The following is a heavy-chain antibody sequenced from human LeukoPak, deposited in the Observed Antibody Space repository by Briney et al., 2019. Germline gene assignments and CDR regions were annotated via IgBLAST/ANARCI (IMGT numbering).Heavy chain of an antibody. CDR1: GCSISSYY. CDR3: ARGPPQAVADLNYFDY. CDR2: IYTSGST. Sequence: SETLSLTCTVSGCSISSYYWSWIRQPAGKGLEWIGRIYTSGSTNYNPSLKSRVTMSVDTSKNQFSLKLSSVTAADTAVYYCARGPPQAVADLNYFDYWGQGTLVTVSS. D-gene: IGHD6-19*01. J-gene: IGHJ4*02. V-gene: IGHV4-4*07.